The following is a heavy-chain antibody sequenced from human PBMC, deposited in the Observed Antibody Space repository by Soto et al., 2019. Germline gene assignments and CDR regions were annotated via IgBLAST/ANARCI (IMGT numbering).Heavy chain of an antibody. CDR3: ARDSLGIAAAGTRGASDY. V-gene: IGHV1-18*01. J-gene: IGHJ4*02. Sequence: ASVKVSCKASGYTFTSYGISWVRQAPGQGLEWMGWISAYNGNTNYAQKLQGRVTMTTDTSTSTAYMELRSLRSDDTAVYYCARDSLGIAAAGTRGASDYWGQGTPVTVS. CDR2: ISAYNGNT. CDR1: GYTFTSYG. D-gene: IGHD6-13*01.